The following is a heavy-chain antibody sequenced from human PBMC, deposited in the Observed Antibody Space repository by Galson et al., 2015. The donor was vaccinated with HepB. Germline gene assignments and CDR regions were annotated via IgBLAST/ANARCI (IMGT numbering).Heavy chain of an antibody. CDR1: EFTFSDYA. J-gene: IGHJ6*03. CDR3: AKDYGPTYYYMDV. V-gene: IGHV3-33*06. Sequence: SLRLSCAASEFTFSDYAMHWVRQAPGKGLEWVSLIWYDGSSKFYADSVKGRFSVSRDNSKNTLYLQMNSLRGEDTAVYYCAKDYGPTYYYMDVWGKGASVIVTS. CDR2: IWYDGSSK. D-gene: IGHD4-17*01.